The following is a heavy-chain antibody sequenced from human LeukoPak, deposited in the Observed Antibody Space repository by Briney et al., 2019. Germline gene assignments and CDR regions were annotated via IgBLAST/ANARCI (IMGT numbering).Heavy chain of an antibody. V-gene: IGHV3-23*01. D-gene: IGHD6-19*01. Sequence: GGSLRLSCAASGFTFSSYAMSWVRKAPGKGLEWVSVISGGGGSTYYADSVKGRFTISRDNSKNTLYLQLNSLRAEDTAVYYCAKAVAVGMYYYYGMDVWGQGTTVTVSS. CDR1: GFTFSSYA. CDR3: AKAVAVGMYYYYGMDV. J-gene: IGHJ6*02. CDR2: ISGGGGST.